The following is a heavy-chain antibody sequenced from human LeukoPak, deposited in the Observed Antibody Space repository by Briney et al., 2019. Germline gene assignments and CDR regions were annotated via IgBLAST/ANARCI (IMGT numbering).Heavy chain of an antibody. V-gene: IGHV3-53*01. Sequence: PGGSLRLSCAASGVIVSRNFMSWVRQAPGKGLQWVAIMYAGGTTDYSESVRGRFSISRDTSNNTLSLQMNSLRAEDTAVYYCARGSGSGWPLDRWGQGTLVTVSS. CDR3: ARGSGSGWPLDR. J-gene: IGHJ5*02. CDR1: GVIVSRNF. CDR2: MYAGGTT. D-gene: IGHD6-19*01.